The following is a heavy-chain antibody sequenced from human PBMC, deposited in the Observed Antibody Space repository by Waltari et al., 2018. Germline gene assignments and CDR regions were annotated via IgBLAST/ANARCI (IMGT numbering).Heavy chain of an antibody. J-gene: IGHJ4*02. CDR2: IYTSGST. CDR1: GGSISSGGYY. CDR3: ARAAKKSATTI. V-gene: IGHV4-61*09. Sequence: QVQLQESGPGLVKPSQTLSLTCTVSGGSISSGGYYWSWIRQPAGKGLEWIGYIYTSGSTNYNPSLKSRVTISVDTSKNQFSLKLSSVTAADTAVYYCARAAKKSATTIWGQGTLVTVSS. D-gene: IGHD1-1*01.